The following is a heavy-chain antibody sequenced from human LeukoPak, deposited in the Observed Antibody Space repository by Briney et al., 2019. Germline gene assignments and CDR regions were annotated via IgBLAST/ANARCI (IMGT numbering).Heavy chain of an antibody. D-gene: IGHD1-26*01. Sequence: GGSLRLPCAASGFTFSSYSMNWVRQAPGKGLEWVSSISSSSSYIYYADSVKGRFTISRDNSKNTLYLQMNSLRAEDTAVYYCAKAPKRVVGATRGYYFDYWGQGTLVTVSS. CDR2: ISSSSSYI. V-gene: IGHV3-21*04. J-gene: IGHJ4*02. CDR1: GFTFSSYS. CDR3: AKAPKRVVGATRGYYFDY.